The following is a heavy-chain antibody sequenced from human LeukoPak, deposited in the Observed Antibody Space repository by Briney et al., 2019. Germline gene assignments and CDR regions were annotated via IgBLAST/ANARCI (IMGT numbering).Heavy chain of an antibody. CDR1: GFTFSTAS. CDR3: ARSSGWWSLDY. D-gene: IGHD6-19*01. J-gene: IGHJ4*02. V-gene: IGHV3-23*01. CDR2: FDTGFGT. Sequence: GGSLRLSCAASGFTFSTASLHWVRKAPGRGLEWVSAFDTGFGTYYPDSLKSRFTISRDNSKNTLFLQMNSLRAEDTAVYYCARSSGWWSLDYWGQGTLVTVSS.